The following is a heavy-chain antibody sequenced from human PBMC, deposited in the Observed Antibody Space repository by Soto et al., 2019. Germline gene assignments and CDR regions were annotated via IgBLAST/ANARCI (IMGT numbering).Heavy chain of an antibody. CDR1: GGTFSSYA. CDR3: ARGSIAARPGYFDY. J-gene: IGHJ4*02. D-gene: IGHD6-6*01. Sequence: QVQLVQSGAEVKKPGSSVKVSCKASGGTFSSYAISWVRQAPGQGLEWMGGISPIFGTANYAQKCQGRVTITADEPTSTAYMELSSLRSEDTAVYYCARGSIAARPGYFDYWGQGTLVTVSS. V-gene: IGHV1-69*01. CDR2: ISPIFGTA.